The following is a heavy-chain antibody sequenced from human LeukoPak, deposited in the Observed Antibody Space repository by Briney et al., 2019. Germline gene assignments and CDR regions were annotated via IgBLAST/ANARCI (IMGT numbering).Heavy chain of an antibody. D-gene: IGHD7-27*01. V-gene: IGHV4-59*01. J-gene: IGHJ4*02. Sequence: ASETLSLTCTVSGGSISSYYRSWIRQPPGKGLEWIGYIYYSGSTNYNPSLKSRVTISADTSKNQFSLKLSSVTAADTAIYYCARDTGDNLDYWGQGTLVTVSS. CDR2: IYYSGST. CDR3: ARDTGDNLDY. CDR1: GGSISSYY.